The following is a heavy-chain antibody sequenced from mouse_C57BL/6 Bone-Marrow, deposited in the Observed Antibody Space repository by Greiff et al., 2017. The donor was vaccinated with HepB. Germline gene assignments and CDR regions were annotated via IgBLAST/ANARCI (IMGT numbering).Heavy chain of an antibody. J-gene: IGHJ2*01. V-gene: IGHV5-4*01. CDR3: ARVLYYGSSYVGD. CDR2: ISDGGSYT. Sequence: EVQGVESGGGLVKPGGSLKLSCAASGFTFSSYAMSWVRQTPEKRLEWVATISDGGSYTYYPDNVKGRFTISRDNAKNNLYLQMSHLKSEDTAMYYCARVLYYGSSYVGDWGQGTTLTVSS. D-gene: IGHD1-1*01. CDR1: GFTFSSYA.